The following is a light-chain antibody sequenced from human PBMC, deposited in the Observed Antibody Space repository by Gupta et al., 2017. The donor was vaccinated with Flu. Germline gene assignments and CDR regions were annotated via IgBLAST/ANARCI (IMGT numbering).Light chain of an antibody. CDR2: KGS. Sequence: DIQMTQSPSTLSASVGDRVTITCRARQSISSWLVWYQQKPGKAPKILISKGSEVESGVPSRFSGSGSGTEFTLTIDSLQPEDFANYYCQQEKSSPYNFGQGTKVDIK. V-gene: IGKV1-5*03. CDR3: QQEKSSPYN. CDR1: QSISSW. J-gene: IGKJ2*01.